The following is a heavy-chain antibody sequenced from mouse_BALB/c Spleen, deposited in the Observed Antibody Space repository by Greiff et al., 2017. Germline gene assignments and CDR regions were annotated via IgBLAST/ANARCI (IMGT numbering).Heavy chain of an antibody. CDR1: GYTFTSYT. CDR2: INPSSGYT. Sequence: QVQLQQSAAELARPGASVKMSCKASGYTFTSYTMHWVKQRPGQGLEWIGYINPSSGYTEYNQKFKDMTTLTADKASSTAYMQLSSLTSEDSAVYYCARANYGYVEYWGQGTTLTVST. J-gene: IGHJ2*01. V-gene: IGHV1-4*02. D-gene: IGHD1-1*01. CDR3: ARANYGYVEY.